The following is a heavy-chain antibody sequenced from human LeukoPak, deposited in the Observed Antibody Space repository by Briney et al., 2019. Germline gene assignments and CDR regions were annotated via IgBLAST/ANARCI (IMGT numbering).Heavy chain of an antibody. CDR3: ARGAGHSSGWYRRPSCFDY. Sequence: PSQSPCLTCGVSVGAISTTNWWSWVRQPPGKGLEWIGEIYYRGSTHYDPSPKRRVIIYEDTPQNKFSLKRRSLTPADTPVYYCARGAGHSSGWYRRPSCFDYWGQETLVTVSS. CDR1: VGAISTTNW. CDR2: IYYRGST. J-gene: IGHJ4*02. D-gene: IGHD6-19*01. V-gene: IGHV4-4*02.